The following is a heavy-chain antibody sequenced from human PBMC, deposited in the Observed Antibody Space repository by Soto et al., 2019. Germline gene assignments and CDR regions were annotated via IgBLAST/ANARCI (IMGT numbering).Heavy chain of an antibody. Sequence: GGSLRLSCAASGFSFDTYNMNWVRQAPGKGLEWVSSISSGRPDIFYADSVRGRFTISRDDAKKSLFLQMNSLRADDTAVYYCARDHLGIAAGDFDLWGQGTLVAVSS. CDR2: ISSGRPDI. CDR3: ARDHLGIAAGDFDL. CDR1: GFSFDTYN. J-gene: IGHJ4*02. V-gene: IGHV3-21*01. D-gene: IGHD6-19*01.